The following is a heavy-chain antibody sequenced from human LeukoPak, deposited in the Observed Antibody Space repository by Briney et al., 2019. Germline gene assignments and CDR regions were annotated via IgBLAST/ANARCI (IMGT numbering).Heavy chain of an antibody. CDR3: ARERGVYSSSRRAYYFDY. D-gene: IGHD6-13*01. CDR2: IYTSGST. CDR1: GGSISSYY. Sequence: SETLSLTCTVSGGSISSYYWSWIRQPAGKGLEWIGRIYTSGSTNYNPSLKSRVTMSVDTSKNQFSLKLSSVTAADTAVYYCARERGVYSSSRRAYYFDYWGQGTLVTVSS. V-gene: IGHV4-4*07. J-gene: IGHJ4*02.